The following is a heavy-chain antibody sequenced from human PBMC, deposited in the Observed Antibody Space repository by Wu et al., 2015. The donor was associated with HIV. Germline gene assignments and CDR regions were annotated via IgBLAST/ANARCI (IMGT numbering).Heavy chain of an antibody. J-gene: IGHJ3*02. V-gene: IGHV1-24*01. D-gene: IGHD2-15*01. CDR2: FDPEDGET. CDR1: EYTLTDLS. CDR3: ATTVGLCSGVSCKRRGAFDM. Sequence: QVQLVQSGAEVKKPGASVKVSCKVSEYTLTDLSIHWVRQAPGEGLEWMGSFDPEDGETIYAQKFQGRFIMTGDTSKDTAYMELSSLTSDDTAVFFCATTVGLCSGVSCKRRGAFDMWGQGTLVTVSS.